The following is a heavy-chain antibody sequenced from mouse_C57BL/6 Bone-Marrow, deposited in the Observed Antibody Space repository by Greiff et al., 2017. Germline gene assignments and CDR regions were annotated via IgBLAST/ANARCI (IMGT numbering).Heavy chain of an antibody. Sequence: VKLLQPGAELVMPGASVKLSCKASGYTFTSYWMHWVKQRPGQGLEWIGEIYPSGSNTNYNQKVKGKSTLTADKSSSTAYMQLSSLTSEDSAVYYCAIRSMDYWGQGTAVTVSS. D-gene: IGHD2-12*01. CDR3: AIRSMDY. CDR1: GYTFTSYW. J-gene: IGHJ4*01. V-gene: IGHV1-69*01. CDR2: IYPSGSNT.